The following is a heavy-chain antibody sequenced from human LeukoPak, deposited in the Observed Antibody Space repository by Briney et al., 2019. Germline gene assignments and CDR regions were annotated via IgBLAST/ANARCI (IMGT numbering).Heavy chain of an antibody. V-gene: IGHV4-39*01. CDR1: SGSISSSRYY. D-gene: IGHD3-3*01. Sequence: SETLSLTCTVSSGSISSSRYYWGWIRQPPGKGLEWIGSIYYSGSTYYNPSLKSRVTISVDTSKNQFSLKLTSVTAADTAMYYCVRHEWNYYYYYVDVWGKGTTVTVS. J-gene: IGHJ6*03. CDR3: VRHEWNYYYYYVDV. CDR2: IYYSGST.